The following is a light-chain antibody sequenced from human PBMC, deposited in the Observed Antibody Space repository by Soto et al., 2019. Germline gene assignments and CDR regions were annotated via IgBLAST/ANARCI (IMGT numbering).Light chain of an antibody. CDR3: QHYDSSPPYT. Sequence: EIVLTQSPVTLSLSPGERATLSCRASRSFASSYLGWYQQKPGQAPRLLIYAASTMATGIPDRFSGSGSATDFTLTISRLEPEDSAVYYCQHYDSSPPYTFGQGTELEIK. CDR1: RSFASSY. CDR2: AAS. V-gene: IGKV3-20*01. J-gene: IGKJ2*01.